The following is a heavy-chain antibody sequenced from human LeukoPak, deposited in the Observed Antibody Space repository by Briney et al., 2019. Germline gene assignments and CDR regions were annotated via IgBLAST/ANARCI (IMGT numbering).Heavy chain of an antibody. CDR2: FDPEDGET. V-gene: IGHV1-24*01. J-gene: IGHJ5*02. CDR3: ATFANGYFYH. D-gene: IGHD2-8*01. CDR1: GYTLTEIS. Sequence: ASVKVSCKVSGYTLTEISMHWVRQAPGKGLEWMGGFDPEDGETIYAQKFQGRVTMTEDTSTDTAYMELNSLRSDDTAVHYCATFANGYFYHWGQGTLVTVSS.